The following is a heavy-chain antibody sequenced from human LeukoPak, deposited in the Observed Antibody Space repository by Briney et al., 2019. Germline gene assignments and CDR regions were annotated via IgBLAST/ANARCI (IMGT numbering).Heavy chain of an antibody. CDR2: ISGYNGNT. J-gene: IGHJ5*02. Sequence: ASVKVSCKASGYTFTSYGISWVRQAPGQGLEWMGWISGYNGNTNYAQKLQGRVTMTTDTSTSTAYMELRSLRSDDTAVYYCARDRINIVGPTTNLFDPWGQGTLVTVSS. D-gene: IGHD1-26*01. CDR3: ARDRINIVGPTTNLFDP. CDR1: GYTFTSYG. V-gene: IGHV1-18*01.